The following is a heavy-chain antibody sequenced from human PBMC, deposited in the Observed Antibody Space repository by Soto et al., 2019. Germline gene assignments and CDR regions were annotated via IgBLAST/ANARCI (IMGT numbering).Heavy chain of an antibody. CDR1: GFTFSSYG. V-gene: IGHV3-30*18. CDR2: ISYDGSNK. D-gene: IGHD4-17*01. J-gene: IGHJ4*02. Sequence: PVGSLRLSCAASGFTFSSYGMHWVRQAPGKGLEWVAVISYDGSNKYYADSVKGRFTISRDNSKNTLYLQMNSLRAEDTAVYYCAKPHDYGDPGVDYWGQGTLVTVSS. CDR3: AKPHDYGDPGVDY.